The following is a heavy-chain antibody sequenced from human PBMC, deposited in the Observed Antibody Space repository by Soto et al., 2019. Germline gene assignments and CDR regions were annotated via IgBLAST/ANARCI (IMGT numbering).Heavy chain of an antibody. J-gene: IGHJ5*02. CDR2: ISASGNT. CDR1: SGSISNYY. D-gene: IGHD2-21*01. V-gene: IGHV4-4*07. Sequence: PSETLSLTCTVSSGSISNYYWSWIRQPAGEGLEWIGRISASGNTIYNPSLQSRVTMSVDTSKNEFSLKLTSVTAAETAVYYCARSTIKEGAIVNWFDTWGQGIQVTVSA. CDR3: ARSTIKEGAIVNWFDT.